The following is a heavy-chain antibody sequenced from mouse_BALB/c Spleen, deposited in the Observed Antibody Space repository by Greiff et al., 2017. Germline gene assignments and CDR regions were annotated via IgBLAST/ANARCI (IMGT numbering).Heavy chain of an antibody. V-gene: IGHV1S135*01. CDR3: ASRYYDYAY. CDR1: GYSFTSYY. D-gene: IGHD2-4*01. J-gene: IGHJ3*01. Sequence: QLQQSGPELMKPGASVKISCKASGYSFTSYYMHWVKQSHGKSLEWIGYIDPFNGGTSYNQKFKGKATLTVDKSSSTAYMHLSSLTSEDSAVYYCASRYYDYAYWGQGTLVTVSA. CDR2: IDPFNGGT.